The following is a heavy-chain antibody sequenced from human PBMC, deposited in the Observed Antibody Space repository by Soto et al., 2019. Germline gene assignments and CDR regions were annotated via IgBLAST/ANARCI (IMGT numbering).Heavy chain of an antibody. CDR1: GGSISSYY. J-gene: IGHJ4*02. V-gene: IGHV4-59*01. Sequence: SETLSLTCTVSGGSISSYYWSWIRQPPGKGLEWIGYIYYSGSTNYNPSLKSRVTISVDTSKNQFSLKLSSVTAADTAVYYCARARLPKYYFDYWGQGTLVTVSS. CDR2: IYYSGST. CDR3: ARARLPKYYFDY. D-gene: IGHD5-12*01.